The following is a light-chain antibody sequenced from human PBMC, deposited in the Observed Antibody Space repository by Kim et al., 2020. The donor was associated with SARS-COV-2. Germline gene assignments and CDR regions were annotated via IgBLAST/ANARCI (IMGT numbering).Light chain of an antibody. J-gene: IGLJ1*01. CDR1: SSDVGGYKY. CDR2: EVN. Sequence: QSVTISCTGTSSDVGGYKYVSWYQHHPGKAPKLMIYEVNKRPSGVPDRFSGSKSGNTASLTVSGLQAEDEADYYCSSYAGSNSYVFGTGTKVTVL. V-gene: IGLV2-8*01. CDR3: SSYAGSNSYV.